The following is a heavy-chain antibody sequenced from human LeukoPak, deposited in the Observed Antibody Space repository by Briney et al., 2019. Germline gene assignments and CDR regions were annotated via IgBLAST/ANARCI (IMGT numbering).Heavy chain of an antibody. CDR2: ISTYNGNT. CDR1: GYTFTSYG. V-gene: IGHV1-18*01. CDR3: ARDAIGGSDDYYYYMDV. Sequence: GASVKVSCKASGYTFTSYGISWVRQAPGQGLEWMGWISTYNGNTNYAQKLQGRVTMTTDTSTSTAYMELRSLRSDDTAVYYCARDAIGGSDDYYYYMDVWGKGTTVTISS. D-gene: IGHD3-10*01. J-gene: IGHJ6*03.